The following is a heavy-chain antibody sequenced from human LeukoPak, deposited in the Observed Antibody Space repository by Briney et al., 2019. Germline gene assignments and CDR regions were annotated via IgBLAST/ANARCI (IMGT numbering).Heavy chain of an antibody. CDR2: ISSSSSTI. Sequence: GGSLRLSCAASGFTFSSYSMNWVRQAPGKGLEWVSYISSSSSTIYYADSVKGRFTIFRDNAKNSLYLQMNSLRAEDTAVYYCARDSRTIFGVLTSWGQGTLVTVSS. J-gene: IGHJ4*02. D-gene: IGHD3-3*01. CDR3: ARDSRTIFGVLTS. V-gene: IGHV3-48*01. CDR1: GFTFSSYS.